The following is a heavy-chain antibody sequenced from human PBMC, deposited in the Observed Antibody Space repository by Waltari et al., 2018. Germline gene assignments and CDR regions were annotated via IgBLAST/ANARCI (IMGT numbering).Heavy chain of an antibody. D-gene: IGHD6-13*01. Sequence: QVQLQQWGAGLLKPSATLSLTSAVYGGSFSGYYWSWIRQPPGKGLEWIGEINHSGSTNYNPARKSRVTISVDTSKNQFSLKLSSVTAADTAVYYCARRVYSSSWCFDYWGQGTLVTVSS. CDR1: GGSFSGYY. CDR3: ARRVYSSSWCFDY. V-gene: IGHV4-34*01. CDR2: INHSGST. J-gene: IGHJ4*02.